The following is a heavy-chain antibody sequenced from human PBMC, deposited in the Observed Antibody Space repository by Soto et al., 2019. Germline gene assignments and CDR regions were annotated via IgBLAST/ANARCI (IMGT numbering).Heavy chain of an antibody. Sequence: SETLSLTCAVYGGSFSGYYWSWIRQPPGKGLEWIGEINHSGSTNYNPSLKSRVTISVDTSKNQFSLKLSSVTAADTAVYYCARGTIRPLPKLDYWGQGTLVTVSS. D-gene: IGHD3-3*01. CDR3: ARGTIRPLPKLDY. CDR2: INHSGST. CDR1: GGSFSGYY. V-gene: IGHV4-34*01. J-gene: IGHJ4*02.